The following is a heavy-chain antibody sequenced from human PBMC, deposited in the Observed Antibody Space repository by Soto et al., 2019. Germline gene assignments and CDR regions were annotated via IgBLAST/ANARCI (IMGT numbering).Heavy chain of an antibody. CDR3: ARGTSSWRNAFDI. CDR2: LNTDGSST. Sequence: EVQLVESGGGLVQPGGSLRLSCAASGFTFSSYWMHWVRQAPGKGLVWVSRLNTDGSSTYYADTVKGRFTITRDNSKNTLYLQMNSLRAEDTAVYFCARGTSSWRNAFDIWGQGKMVTVSS. J-gene: IGHJ3*02. V-gene: IGHV3-74*01. D-gene: IGHD6-13*01. CDR1: GFTFSSYW.